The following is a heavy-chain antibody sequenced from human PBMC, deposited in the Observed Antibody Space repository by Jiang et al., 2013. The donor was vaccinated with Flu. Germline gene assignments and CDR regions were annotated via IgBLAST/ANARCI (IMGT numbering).Heavy chain of an antibody. V-gene: IGHV3-66*01. CDR2: IYSAGAT. D-gene: IGHD5-12*01. J-gene: IGHJ6*02. Sequence: GVEWVSIIYSAGATYYADSVRGRFTISRDTSKNTLFLHMNSLRADDTAVYYCARDRQVDASGYYYYYYGMDVWGQGTTVTVSS. CDR3: ARDRQVDASGYYYYYYGMDV.